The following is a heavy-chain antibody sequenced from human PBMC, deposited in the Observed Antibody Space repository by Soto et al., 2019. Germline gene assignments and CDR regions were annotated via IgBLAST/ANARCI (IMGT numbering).Heavy chain of an antibody. CDR2: IIPIFGTA. CDR3: ARAPEYTGVGMDV. Sequence: SVKVYCKASGGTFSSYAISWARQAPGQGLEWMGGIIPIFGTANYAQKFQGRVTITADESTSTAYMELSSLRSEDTAVYYCARAPEYTGVGMDVWGQGTTVTVSS. J-gene: IGHJ6*02. V-gene: IGHV1-69*01. D-gene: IGHD6-6*01. CDR1: GGTFSSYA.